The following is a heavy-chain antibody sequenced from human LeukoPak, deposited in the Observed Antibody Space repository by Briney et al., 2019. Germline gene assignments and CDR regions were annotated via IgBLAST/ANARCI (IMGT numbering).Heavy chain of an antibody. J-gene: IGHJ4*02. D-gene: IGHD2-15*01. CDR1: GFTFSSYA. CDR2: ISGSGGST. Sequence: PGGSLRLSCAASGFTFSSYAMSWVRQAPGKGLEWVAGISGSGGSTYYADSVKGRFTISRDNSKNTLYLQMNSLRAEDTAVYYCASPTGRGVVVAANWGQGTLVTVSS. V-gene: IGHV3-23*01. CDR3: ASPTGRGVVVAAN.